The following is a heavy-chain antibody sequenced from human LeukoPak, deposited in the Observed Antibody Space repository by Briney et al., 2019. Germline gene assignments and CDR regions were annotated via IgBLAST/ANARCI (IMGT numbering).Heavy chain of an antibody. J-gene: IGHJ4*02. CDR1: GFTFSNYA. CDR2: MSYDGSNK. D-gene: IGHD4-17*01. Sequence: AGGSLRLSCAASGFTFSNYAMHWVHQAPGKGLEWVALMSYDGSNKFYADSVKGRFTISRDNSKSTLYLQMNSLKAEDTAVYYCARGGVTTMTLRDLWLDYWGQGTLVTVSS. CDR3: ARGGVTTMTLRDLWLDY. V-gene: IGHV3-30-3*01.